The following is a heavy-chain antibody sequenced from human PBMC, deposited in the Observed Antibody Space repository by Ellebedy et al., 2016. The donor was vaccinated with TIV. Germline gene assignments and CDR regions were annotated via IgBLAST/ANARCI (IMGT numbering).Heavy chain of an antibody. V-gene: IGHV3-23*01. CDR2: ISGRGDGT. Sequence: GGSLRLXCGVSGFTFITHNMNWVRQAPGKGLEWVSGISGRGDGTYYADSVKGRFTISRDNSKNTLYLQMNSLRAEDTAVYYCAKEGTVLLYNWFDRWGPGTLVTVSS. J-gene: IGHJ5*02. CDR3: AKEGTVLLYNWFDR. CDR1: GFTFITHN. D-gene: IGHD2/OR15-2a*01.